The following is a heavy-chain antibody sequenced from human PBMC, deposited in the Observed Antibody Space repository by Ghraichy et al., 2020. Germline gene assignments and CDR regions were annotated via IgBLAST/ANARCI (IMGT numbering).Heavy chain of an antibody. V-gene: IGHV3-23*01. Sequence: GGSLRLSCAASGFIFSTYTMSWVRQAPGKGLEWVSAIDNSGGKTYYADSVKGRFTISRDNSKNTLYLQMNSLRAEDTARYYCAKSKPEGGDDYWGQGTVVTVS. CDR1: GFIFSTYT. CDR3: AKSKPEGGDDY. CDR2: IDNSGGKT. D-gene: IGHD2-21*02. J-gene: IGHJ4*02.